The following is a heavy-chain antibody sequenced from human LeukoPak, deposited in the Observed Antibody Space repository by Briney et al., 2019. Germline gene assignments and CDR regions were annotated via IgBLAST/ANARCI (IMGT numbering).Heavy chain of an antibody. J-gene: IGHJ4*02. CDR2: ISGSGCST. D-gene: IGHD3-10*01. CDR3: AKELGYGDYVIYY. Sequence: PGGSLRLSGADSGFTFSSYAMSWVRQAPGKGLEWVSSISGSGCSTYYADPEKGRFTISRGNSKNTLYLQLNILRAEDTAVYYCAKELGYGDYVIYYWGQGTLVTVSS. V-gene: IGHV3-23*01. CDR1: GFTFSSYA.